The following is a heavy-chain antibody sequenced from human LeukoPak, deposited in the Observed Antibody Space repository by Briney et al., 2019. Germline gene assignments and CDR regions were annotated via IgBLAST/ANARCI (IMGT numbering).Heavy chain of an antibody. J-gene: IGHJ6*03. Sequence: ASVKVSCKASGYTFTSYGISWVRQAPGQGLEWVGWVSAYNGNTNYAQKLQGRVTMTTDTSTSTAYMELRSLRSDDTAVYYCARDRDIVVVTAMKYYYYYMDVWGKETTVTVSS. CDR2: VSAYNGNT. CDR3: ARDRDIVVVTAMKYYYYYMDV. D-gene: IGHD2-21*02. CDR1: GYTFTSYG. V-gene: IGHV1-18*01.